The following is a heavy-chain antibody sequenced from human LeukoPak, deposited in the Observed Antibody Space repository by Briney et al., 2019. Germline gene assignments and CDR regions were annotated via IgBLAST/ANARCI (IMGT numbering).Heavy chain of an antibody. CDR1: GYTFTSYG. V-gene: IGHV1-18*01. Sequence: ASVKVSCKASGYTFTSYGIRWVRQAPGQGLEWMGWISAYNGNTNYAQKLQGRVTMTTDTSTSTAYMELRSLRSDDTAVYYCARDGRLLWFGELGGGDYWGQGTLVTVSS. D-gene: IGHD3-10*01. CDR2: ISAYNGNT. J-gene: IGHJ4*02. CDR3: ARDGRLLWFGELGGGDY.